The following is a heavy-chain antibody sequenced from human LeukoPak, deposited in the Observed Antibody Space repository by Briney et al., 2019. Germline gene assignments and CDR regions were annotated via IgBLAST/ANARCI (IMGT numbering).Heavy chain of an antibody. J-gene: IGHJ4*02. Sequence: PGGSLSLSCAASGFTFSSYSMTWVRQAPGKGLEWVSYISSSSSTIYYADSVKGRFTISRDNAKNSLYLQMNSLRAEDTAVYYCAKDGSRVIVATFDYWGQGTLVTVSS. V-gene: IGHV3-48*01. D-gene: IGHD2-21*01. CDR1: GFTFSSYS. CDR3: AKDGSRVIVATFDY. CDR2: ISSSSSTI.